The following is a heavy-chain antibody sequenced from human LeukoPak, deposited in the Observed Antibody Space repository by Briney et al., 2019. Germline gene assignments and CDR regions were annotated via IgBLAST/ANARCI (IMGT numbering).Heavy chain of an antibody. V-gene: IGHV4-4*07. J-gene: IGHJ6*02. CDR2: IYTSGST. CDR1: GGSISSYY. Sequence: SETLSLTCTVSGGSISSYYWSWIRQPAGKGLEWIGRIYTSGSTNYNPSLKSRVTMSVDTSKNQFSLKLSSVTAADTALYYCAKHLRATNTYIFFGLDVWGQGTTVTVSS. CDR3: AKHLRATNTYIFFGLDV. D-gene: IGHD1-26*01.